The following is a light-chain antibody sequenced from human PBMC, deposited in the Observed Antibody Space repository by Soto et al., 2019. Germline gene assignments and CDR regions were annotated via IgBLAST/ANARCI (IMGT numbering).Light chain of an antibody. CDR3: CSYAPSGIWV. J-gene: IGLJ3*02. CDR2: EVS. V-gene: IGLV2-23*02. Sequence: QSALTQPASMSGSPGQSITISCTGTSSDVGSYNLVSWYQQHPGKAPKVMIYEVSERPSGVSLRFSGSKSGKTASLTISGLQPDDEADYYCCSYAPSGIWVFGGGTQLTV. CDR1: SSDVGSYNL.